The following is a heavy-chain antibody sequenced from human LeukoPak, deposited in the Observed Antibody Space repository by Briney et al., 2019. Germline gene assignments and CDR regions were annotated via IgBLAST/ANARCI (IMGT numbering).Heavy chain of an antibody. Sequence: SETLSLTYTVSGGSISSGGYYWSWIRQHPGKGLEWIGYIYYSGSTYYNPSLKSRVTISVDTSKNQFSLKLSSVTAADTAVYYCARVSGYDGGHFDYWGQGTLVTVSS. D-gene: IGHD5-12*01. CDR1: GGSISSGGYY. J-gene: IGHJ4*02. CDR3: ARVSGYDGGHFDY. CDR2: IYYSGST. V-gene: IGHV4-31*03.